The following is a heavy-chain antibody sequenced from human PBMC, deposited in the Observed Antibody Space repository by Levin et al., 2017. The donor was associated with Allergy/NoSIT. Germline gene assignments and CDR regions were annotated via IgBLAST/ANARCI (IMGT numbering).Heavy chain of an antibody. CDR2: IYGAGRT. Sequence: GGSLRLSCAVSGFTVTNRYMSWVRQAPGKGLEWVSIIYGAGRTNYADSVKGRFTISRDYFRNTLYLQMNSLRAEDTAVYFCVGEAEDDRACHVWGQGTMVTVSS. J-gene: IGHJ3*01. D-gene: IGHD3-22*01. CDR1: GFTVTNRY. V-gene: IGHV3-53*01. CDR3: VGEAEDDRACHV.